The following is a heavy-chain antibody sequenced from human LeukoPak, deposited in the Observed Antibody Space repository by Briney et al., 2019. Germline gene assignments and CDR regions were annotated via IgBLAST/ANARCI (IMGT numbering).Heavy chain of an antibody. CDR1: GFTFSSYA. CDR3: ARDPSGVYQLLYRRAYNWFDP. D-gene: IGHD2-2*02. J-gene: IGHJ5*01. V-gene: IGHV3-30-3*01. Sequence: PGGSLRLSCAASGFTFSSYAMHWVRQAPGKGLEWVAVISYDGSDKYYADSVKGRFTISRDNSKNTLYLQMNSLRAEDTAVYYCARDPSGVYQLLYRRAYNWFDPWGQGTTVTVSS. CDR2: ISYDGSDK.